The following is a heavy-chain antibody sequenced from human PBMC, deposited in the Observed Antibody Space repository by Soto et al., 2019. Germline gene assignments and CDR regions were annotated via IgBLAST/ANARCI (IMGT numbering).Heavy chain of an antibody. V-gene: IGHV5-51*01. D-gene: IGHD1-26*01. CDR1: GYSFTSYW. CDR2: IYPGDSDT. CDR3: SRPGTRHGGFYYGMDV. Sequence: GESLKISCKGSGYSFTSYWIGWVRQMPGKGLEWMGIIYPGDSDTRYSPSFQGQVTISADKSISTAYLQWSSLKASDTAMYYCSRPGTRHGGFYYGMDVWGQGTTVTVSS. J-gene: IGHJ6*02.